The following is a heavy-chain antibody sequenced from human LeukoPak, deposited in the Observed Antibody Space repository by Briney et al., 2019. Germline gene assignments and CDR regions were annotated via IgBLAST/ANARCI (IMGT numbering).Heavy chain of an antibody. CDR1: GGSIRSGGYY. D-gene: IGHD3-22*01. CDR2: IYYTGYT. J-gene: IGHJ5*02. V-gene: IGHV4-31*03. CDR3: ARAPDSSGYYPNWFDP. Sequence: SQTLSLTCTVSGGSIRSGGYYWSWIRQHPGKGLEWIGFIYYTGYTYYNPSLKSRVSILIDTSMNQFSLKLNSVTAADTAVYYCARAPDSSGYYPNWFDPWGQGTLVTVSS.